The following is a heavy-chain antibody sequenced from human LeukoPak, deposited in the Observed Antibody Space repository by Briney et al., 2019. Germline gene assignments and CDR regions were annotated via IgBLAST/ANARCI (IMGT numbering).Heavy chain of an antibody. V-gene: IGHV3-33*06. CDR1: GFTFSSYG. Sequence: GGSLRLSCAASGFTFSSYGMHWVRQAPGKGLEWVAVIWYDGSNKYYADSVKGRFTISRDNSKNTLYLQMNSLRAEDTAVYYCAKPNQGLQNPGHWGQGTLVTVSS. J-gene: IGHJ4*02. CDR2: IWYDGSNK. D-gene: IGHD4-11*01. CDR3: AKPNQGLQNPGH.